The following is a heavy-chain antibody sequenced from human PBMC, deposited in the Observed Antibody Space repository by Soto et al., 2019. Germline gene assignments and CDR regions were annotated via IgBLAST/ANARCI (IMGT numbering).Heavy chain of an antibody. D-gene: IGHD6-13*01. V-gene: IGHV3-9*01. CDR1: GFTFDDYA. J-gene: IGHJ6*02. Sequence: EVQLVESGGGLVQPGRSLRLSCAASGFTFDDYAMHWVRQAPGKGLEWVSGISWNSGSIGYADSVKGRFTISRDNAKNSLYLQMNSLRAEDTVLYYCAKGLAGGYYYYGMDVWGQGTTVTVSS. CDR3: AKGLAGGYYYYGMDV. CDR2: ISWNSGSI.